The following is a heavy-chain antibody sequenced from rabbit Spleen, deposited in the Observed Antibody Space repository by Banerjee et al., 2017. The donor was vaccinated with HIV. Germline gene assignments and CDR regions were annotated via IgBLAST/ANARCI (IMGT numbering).Heavy chain of an antibody. CDR3: ARDLVGVIGWNFYL. CDR2: IGTTTT. Sequence: QEQLEESGGDLVKPGASLTLTCTASGVSFSNSYWICWVRQAPGKGLEWIGCIGTTTTWYASWAKGRFTISKTSSTTATLQLTSLTAADTATYFCARDLVGVIGWNFYLWGQGTLVTVS. CDR1: GVSFSNSYW. J-gene: IGHJ4*01. V-gene: IGHV1S45*01. D-gene: IGHD1-1*01.